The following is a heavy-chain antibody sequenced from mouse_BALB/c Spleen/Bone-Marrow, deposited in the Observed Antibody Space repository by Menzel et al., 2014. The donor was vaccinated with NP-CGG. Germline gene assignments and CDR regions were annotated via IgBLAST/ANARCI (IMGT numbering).Heavy chain of an antibody. J-gene: IGHJ4*01. CDR3: SREITRYAVDY. CDR1: GYAFTNYW. D-gene: IGHD2-4*01. V-gene: IGHV1-54*01. CDR2: INPGSGGV. Sequence: VQLQESGAELVRPGTSVKVSCKASGYAFTNYWIEWVKQRPGQGLEWIGVINPGSGGVNYNEKFKGKATLTADKFSSTAYIQLSSLTSDDSAVYFCSREITRYAVDYWGQGTSVTVSS.